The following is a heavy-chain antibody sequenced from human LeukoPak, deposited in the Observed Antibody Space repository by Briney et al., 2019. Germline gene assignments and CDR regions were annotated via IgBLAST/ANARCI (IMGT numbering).Heavy chain of an antibody. V-gene: IGHV4-59*12. D-gene: IGHD6-13*01. CDR3: AREPGIAAAGPFDP. J-gene: IGHJ5*02. CDR2: IYYSGST. CDR1: GSSITAYY. Sequence: PSETLSLTCTVSGSSITAYYWSWIRQPPGKGLEWIGYIYYSGSTYYNPSLKSRVTISVDTSKNQFSLKLSSVTAADTAVYYCAREPGIAAAGPFDPWGQGTLVTVSS.